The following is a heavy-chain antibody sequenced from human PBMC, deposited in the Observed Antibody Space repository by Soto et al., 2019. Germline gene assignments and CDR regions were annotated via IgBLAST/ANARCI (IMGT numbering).Heavy chain of an antibody. J-gene: IGHJ6*03. V-gene: IGHV3-48*01. CDR3: ARKRYLDWSSSDYYMDV. D-gene: IGHD3-9*01. CDR2: ISSSSSTI. CDR1: GFTFSSYS. Sequence: GGSLRLSCAASGFTFSSYSMNWVRQAPGKGLEWVSYISSSSSTIYYADSVKGRFTISRDNAKNSLYLQMNSLGAEDTAVYYCARKRYLDWSSSDYYMDVWGKGTTVTVSS.